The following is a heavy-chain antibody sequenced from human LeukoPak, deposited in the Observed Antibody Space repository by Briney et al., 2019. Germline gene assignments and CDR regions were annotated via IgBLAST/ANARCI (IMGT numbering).Heavy chain of an antibody. J-gene: IGHJ4*02. V-gene: IGHV3-23*01. D-gene: IGHD3-22*01. CDR3: AKGAYYYDSSGYLVY. Sequence: GGSLRLSCAASGFTFSSYNMNWVRQAPGKGLEWVSAISGSGGSTYYADSVKGRFTISRDNSKNTLYLQMNSLRAEDTAVYYCAKGAYYYDSSGYLVYWGQGTLVTVSS. CDR2: ISGSGGST. CDR1: GFTFSSYN.